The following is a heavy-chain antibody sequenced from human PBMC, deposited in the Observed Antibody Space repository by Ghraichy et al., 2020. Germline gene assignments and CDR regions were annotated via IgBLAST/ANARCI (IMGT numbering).Heavy chain of an antibody. CDR2: INRDGSSI. D-gene: IGHD3-10*01. CDR1: GFSFSNHG. V-gene: IGHV3-74*01. CDR3: ARVTSYDDWICCYYFEN. Sequence: GGSLRLSCVASGFSFSNHGMIWVRQVPQKGLEWVSRINRDGSSISYADSVTGRFTISRDNAENTLTLQMDSLTPEDTAVYYCARVTSYDDWICCYYFENWGHGTQVTVSS. J-gene: IGHJ4*03.